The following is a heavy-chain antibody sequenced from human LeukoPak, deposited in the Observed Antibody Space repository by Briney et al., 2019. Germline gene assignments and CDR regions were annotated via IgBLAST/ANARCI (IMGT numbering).Heavy chain of an antibody. CDR3: ATGVVTAIDYYYYGMDV. CDR1: GYTLTELS. Sequence: ASVKVSCKVSGYTLTELSMHWVRQAPGKGLEWMGGFDPEDGETIYAQKFQGRVTMTEDTSTDTAYMELSSLRSEDTAVYYCATGVVTAIDYYYYGMDVWGQGTTVTVSS. V-gene: IGHV1-24*01. J-gene: IGHJ6*02. CDR2: FDPEDGET. D-gene: IGHD2-21*02.